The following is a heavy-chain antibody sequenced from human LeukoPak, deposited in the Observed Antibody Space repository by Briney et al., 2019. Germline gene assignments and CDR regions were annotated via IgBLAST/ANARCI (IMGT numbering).Heavy chain of an antibody. Sequence: GGSLRLSCAASGFTFSSYAMHWVRQAPGKGLEWVAVISYDGSNKYYADSVKGRFTISRDNSKNTLYLQMNSLRAEDTAVYYCARDTPYYYGSGSYCPNFDYWAREPWSPSPQ. CDR3: ARDTPYYYGSGSYCPNFDY. CDR2: ISYDGSNK. J-gene: IGHJ4*02. CDR1: GFTFSSYA. D-gene: IGHD3-10*01. V-gene: IGHV3-30*04.